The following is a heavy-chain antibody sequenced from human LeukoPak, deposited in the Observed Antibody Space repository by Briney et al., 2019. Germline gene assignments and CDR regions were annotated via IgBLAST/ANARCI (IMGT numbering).Heavy chain of an antibody. CDR1: GFTFSSYA. CDR3: AKSLDGHLGGFDY. V-gene: IGHV3-23*01. Sequence: GGSLRLSCAASGFTFSSYALSWVRQAPGKGLEWVSGISDSGDTTYYADSVKGRFTFSRDNSKNTLHLQMNSLRAEDTAVYYCAKSLDGHLGGFDYWGQGTLVTVSS. D-gene: IGHD2-8*01. J-gene: IGHJ4*02. CDR2: ISDSGDTT.